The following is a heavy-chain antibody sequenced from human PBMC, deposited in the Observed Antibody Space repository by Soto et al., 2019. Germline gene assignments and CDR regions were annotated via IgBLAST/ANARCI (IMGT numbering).Heavy chain of an antibody. Sequence: GGSLRLSCAASGFTFSNAWMSWVRQAPGKGLEWVGRIKSKTDGGTTDYAAPVKGRFTISRDDSKNTLYLQMNSLKTEDTAVYYCTTDYFGLRFLEWLLYSYWGQGTLVTVSS. V-gene: IGHV3-15*01. J-gene: IGHJ4*02. D-gene: IGHD3-3*01. CDR2: IKSKTDGGTT. CDR3: TTDYFGLRFLEWLLYSY. CDR1: GFTFSNAW.